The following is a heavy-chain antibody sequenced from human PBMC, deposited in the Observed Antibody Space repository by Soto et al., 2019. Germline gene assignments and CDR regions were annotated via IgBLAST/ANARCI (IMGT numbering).Heavy chain of an antibody. CDR2: ISAYNGNT. D-gene: IGHD2-8*01. Sequence: QVQLVQSGAEVKKPGASVKVSCKASGYTFTSYGISWVRQAPGQGLEWMGWISAYNGNTNYAQKLQGRVTMTTGTTRVTAYMGGRSPGTDDTAVYYCAREGGYCTYCGCHSGWFEPWGQGTPVTVLS. V-gene: IGHV1-18*01. J-gene: IGHJ5*02. CDR1: GYTFTSYG. CDR3: AREGGYCTYCGCHSGWFEP.